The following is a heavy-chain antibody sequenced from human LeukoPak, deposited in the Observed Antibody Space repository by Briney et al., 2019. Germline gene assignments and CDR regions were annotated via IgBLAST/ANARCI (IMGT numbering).Heavy chain of an antibody. CDR1: GGSIGSSSYY. Sequence: TSETLSLTCTVSGGSIGSSSYYWGWIRQPPGKGLEWIGSIYYSGSTYYNPSLKSRVTISVDTSKNQFSLKLSSVTAADTAVYYCARVVAPGGYYYYGMDVWGQGTTVTVSS. J-gene: IGHJ6*02. CDR3: ARVVAPGGYYYYGMDV. D-gene: IGHD2-15*01. V-gene: IGHV4-39*01. CDR2: IYYSGST.